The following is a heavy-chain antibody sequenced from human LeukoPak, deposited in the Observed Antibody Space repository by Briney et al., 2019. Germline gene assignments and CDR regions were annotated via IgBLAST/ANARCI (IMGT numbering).Heavy chain of an antibody. V-gene: IGHV3-21*01. D-gene: IGHD6-19*01. J-gene: IGHJ4*02. Sequence: GGSLRLSCAASGFTFSSYNMNWVRQAPGKGLEWVSSISSSSSYIYYADSVKGRFTISRDNAKNSLYLQMNSLRAEDTAVYYCARDLGSGWFVFDYWGQGTLVTVSS. CDR1: GFTFSSYN. CDR3: ARDLGSGWFVFDY. CDR2: ISSSSSYI.